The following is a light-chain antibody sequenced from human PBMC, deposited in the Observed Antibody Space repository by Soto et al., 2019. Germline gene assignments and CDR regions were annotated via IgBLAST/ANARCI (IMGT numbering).Light chain of an antibody. CDR3: QQYNNWPLT. CDR1: QSVSSN. V-gene: IGKV3-15*01. CDR2: GAS. Sequence: EIVMTQSPATLSVSPGERATLSCRASQSVSSNLAWYQQKPGQAPRLLIYGASTRATGIPGRFSGSGSGTEFTLTISSLQSEEFVVYYCQQYNNWPLTFGGGTKVEIK. J-gene: IGKJ4*01.